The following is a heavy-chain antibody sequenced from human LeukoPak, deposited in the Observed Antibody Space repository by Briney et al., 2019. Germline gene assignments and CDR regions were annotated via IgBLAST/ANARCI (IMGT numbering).Heavy chain of an antibody. CDR2: IYYSGST. V-gene: IGHV4-59*08. CDR3: ARVAAAGKLDY. Sequence: SETLSLTCTVSGGSISSYYWSWIRQPPGKGLEWIGYIYYSGSTNYNPSLKSRVTISVDTSKNQFSLKLSYVTAADTAVYYCARVAAAGKLDYWGQGTLVTVSS. CDR1: GGSISSYY. J-gene: IGHJ4*02. D-gene: IGHD6-13*01.